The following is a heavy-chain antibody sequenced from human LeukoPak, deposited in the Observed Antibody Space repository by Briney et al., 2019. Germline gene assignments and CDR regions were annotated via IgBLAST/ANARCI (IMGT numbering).Heavy chain of an antibody. J-gene: IGHJ4*02. CDR2: ISSSSSYI. D-gene: IGHD5-18*01. CDR3: ASVDTAMNGIDY. CDR1: GFTFSSYS. Sequence: GGSLRLSCAASGFTFSSYSMNWVRQAPGKGLEWVSSISSSSSYIYYADSVKGRFTISRDNAKNSLYLQMNSLRAGDTAVYYCASVDTAMNGIDYWGQGTLVTVSS. V-gene: IGHV3-21*01.